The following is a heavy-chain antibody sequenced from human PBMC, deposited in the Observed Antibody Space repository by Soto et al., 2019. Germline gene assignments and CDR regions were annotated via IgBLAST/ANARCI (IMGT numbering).Heavy chain of an antibody. CDR2: INPSGGST. CDR1: GYTFTSYY. J-gene: IGHJ4*02. CDR3: ARDLVVGYYFDY. V-gene: IGHV1-46*01. Sequence: ASVKVSCNASGYTFTSYYMHWVRQAPGQGLEWMGIINPSGGSTSYAQKFQGRVTMTRDTSTSTVYMELSSLRSEDTAVYYCARDLVVGYYFDYWGQGTLVTVSS. D-gene: IGHD2-2*01.